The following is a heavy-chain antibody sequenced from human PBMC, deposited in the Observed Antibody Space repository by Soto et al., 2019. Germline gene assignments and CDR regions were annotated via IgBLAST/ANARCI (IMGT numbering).Heavy chain of an antibody. V-gene: IGHV2-5*01. J-gene: IGHJ3*02. CDR2: IYWTDDK. D-gene: IGHD4-17*01. CDR3: AHKLPVTTSAFDI. CDR1: GFSLNTSGVG. Sequence: QITLKESGPTLVKPTQTLTLTCTFSGFSLNTSGVGVGWVRQPPGRALEWLAVIYWTDDKRYSPSQKSRLSITKDTSKNQVVLTMTNMDPMDTAIFFCAHKLPVTTSAFDIWGQGTMVTVSS.